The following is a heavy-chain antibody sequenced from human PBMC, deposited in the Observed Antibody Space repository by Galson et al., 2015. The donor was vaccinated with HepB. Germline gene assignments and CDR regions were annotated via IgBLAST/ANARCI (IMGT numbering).Heavy chain of an antibody. V-gene: IGHV3-7*03. CDR3: ARAGGGYSGYWMGGGFEY. CDR2: IREDGSEK. D-gene: IGHD5-12*01. CDR1: GFIFSNYW. J-gene: IGHJ4*02. Sequence: SLRLSCAASGFIFSNYWMHWVRQAPGKGLEWVANIREDGSEKNYVDSVKGRFTISRDNAKNSLYLQMNSLRVEDTAVYYCARAGGGYSGYWMGGGFEYRGQVTLVTVSS.